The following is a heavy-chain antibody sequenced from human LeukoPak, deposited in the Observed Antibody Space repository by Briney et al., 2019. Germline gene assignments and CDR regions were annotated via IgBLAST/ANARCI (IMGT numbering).Heavy chain of an antibody. CDR2: IYPGDSDT. J-gene: IGHJ4*02. V-gene: IGHV5-51*01. D-gene: IGHD4-17*01. Sequence: GESLKISCKGSGYSFTSYWIGWVRQMPGKGLEWMGIIYPGDSDTRYNPSFQGQITISTDKSISTAYLQWSSLKASDTAIYYCARRQDADYALGHWGQGTLVTVSS. CDR3: ARRQDADYALGH. CDR1: GYSFTSYW.